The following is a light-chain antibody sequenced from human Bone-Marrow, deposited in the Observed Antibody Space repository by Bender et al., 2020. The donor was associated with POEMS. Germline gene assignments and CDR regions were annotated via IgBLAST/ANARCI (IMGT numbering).Light chain of an antibody. V-gene: IGLV1-44*01. CDR3: AAWDDTLNGRV. CDR1: NIGDNT. Sequence: NIGDNTVSWYQHVPGTAPKLLIFYNNQRPSGVPDRFSGSKSGTSASLAITGLQSEDEGDYYCAAWDDTLNGRVFGGGTKLTVL. J-gene: IGLJ3*02. CDR2: YNN.